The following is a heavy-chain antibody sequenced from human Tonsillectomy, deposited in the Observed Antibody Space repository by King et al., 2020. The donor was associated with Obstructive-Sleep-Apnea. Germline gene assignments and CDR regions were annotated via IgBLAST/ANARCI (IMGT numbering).Heavy chain of an antibody. V-gene: IGHV3-43*01. J-gene: IGHJ4*02. Sequence: VQLVESGGVVVQPGGSLRLSCAASGFTFDGYTMHWVRQAPGKGLEWVSLITWDGRSTFYADSVRGRFIISRDNSKDSLYLQLNSLRTDDSALYYCAKDVDYSFFPRGFDSWGQGTLVTVSS. CDR1: GFTFDGYT. D-gene: IGHD3-3*02. CDR2: ITWDGRST. CDR3: AKDVDYSFFPRGFDS.